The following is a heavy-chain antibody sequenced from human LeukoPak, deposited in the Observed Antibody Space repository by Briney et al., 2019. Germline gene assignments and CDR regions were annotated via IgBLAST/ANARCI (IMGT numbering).Heavy chain of an antibody. CDR3: ARNAVAIFGVVTPDYYYYYMDV. D-gene: IGHD3-3*01. CDR2: INPNSGGT. V-gene: IGHV1-2*02. J-gene: IGHJ6*03. Sequence: GASVKVSCKASGYTFTGYYMHGVRQAPGQGLEWMGWINPNSGGTNYAQKFQGRVTMTRDTSISTAYMELSRLRSDDTAVYYCARNAVAIFGVVTPDYYYYYMDVWGKGTTVTVSS. CDR1: GYTFTGYY.